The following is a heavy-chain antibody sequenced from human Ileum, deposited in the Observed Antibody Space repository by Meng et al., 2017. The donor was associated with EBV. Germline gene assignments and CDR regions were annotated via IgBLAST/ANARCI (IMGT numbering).Heavy chain of an antibody. D-gene: IGHD6-19*01. J-gene: IGHJ4*02. Sequence: VELLDAGGGLVMPGGSLRLSCAASGFSLIDYDISWVRQPPGKGLEWVSAISGSGGSAYYGDSVKGRFTISRDNSKSTVYLHMNSLGADDAAVYYCAKDVAAGTYFDFWGRGTLVTVSS. CDR3: AKDVAAGTYFDF. CDR1: GFSLIDYD. CDR2: ISGSGGSA. V-gene: IGHV3-23*01.